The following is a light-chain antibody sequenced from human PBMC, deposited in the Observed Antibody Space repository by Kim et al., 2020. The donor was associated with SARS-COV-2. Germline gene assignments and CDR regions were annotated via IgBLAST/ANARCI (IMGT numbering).Light chain of an antibody. J-gene: IGLJ2*01. CDR2: DDT. V-gene: IGLV2-11*01. Sequence: QSALTQPRSVSGSPGQSVTISCTGTSSDVGSYNYVSWYQQHPGKAPKLIIYDDTKRPSGVPDRFSGSKSGNTASLTISGLQAEDEADYYCCSYAGSVVFGGGTQLTVL. CDR1: SSDVGSYNY. CDR3: CSYAGSVV.